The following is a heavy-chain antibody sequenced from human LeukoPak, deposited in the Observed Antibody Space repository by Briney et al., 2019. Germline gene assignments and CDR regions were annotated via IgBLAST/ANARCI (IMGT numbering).Heavy chain of an antibody. CDR3: ASYDSSGYYHYFDY. CDR2: ISGSGGST. Sequence: GGSLRLSCAASGFTFRSYAMSWVRQAPGKGLEWVSAISGSGGSTDYADSVKGRFTISRDNSKNTLYMQMNSLRAEDTAVYYCASYDSSGYYHYFDYWGQGALVTVSS. CDR1: GFTFRSYA. D-gene: IGHD3-22*01. V-gene: IGHV3-23*01. J-gene: IGHJ4*02.